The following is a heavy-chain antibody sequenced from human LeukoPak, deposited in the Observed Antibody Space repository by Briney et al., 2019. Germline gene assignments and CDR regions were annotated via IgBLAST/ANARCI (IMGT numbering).Heavy chain of an antibody. V-gene: IGHV3-53*01. Sequence: PGGSLRLSCAASGFTFSSNYMSWVRQAPGKGLEWVSVIYRGGSTFYSDSVRGGFTISRDNAKNTLYLQMNILRAEDTAVYYCARDNRLSAYAMEDAFDIWGQGTMVTVSS. J-gene: IGHJ3*02. CDR2: IYRGGST. D-gene: IGHD5-18*01. CDR3: ARDNRLSAYAMEDAFDI. CDR1: GFTFSSNY.